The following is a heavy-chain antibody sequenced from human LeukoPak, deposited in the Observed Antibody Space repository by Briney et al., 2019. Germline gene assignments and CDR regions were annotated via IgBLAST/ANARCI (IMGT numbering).Heavy chain of an antibody. CDR3: ARGPYSSGWYYFDY. J-gene: IGHJ4*02. V-gene: IGHV3-48*03. D-gene: IGHD6-19*01. Sequence: PPGGSLRLSCTASGFTFSSYEMNWVRQAPGKGLEWISYITSSGTPIYYADSVKGRFTISRDNAKNSLYLQMNILRAEDTAVYYCARGPYSSGWYYFDYWGQGTLVTVSS. CDR2: ITSSGTPI. CDR1: GFTFSSYE.